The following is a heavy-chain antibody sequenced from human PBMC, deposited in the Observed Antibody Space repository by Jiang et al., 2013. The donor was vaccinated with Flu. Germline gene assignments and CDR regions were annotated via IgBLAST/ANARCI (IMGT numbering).Heavy chain of an antibody. D-gene: IGHD3-10*01. J-gene: IGHJ3*02. Sequence: TFSNAWMYWVRQAPGKGLEWVGRIKSNFVGGTTDYAASVKDRFTISRDDSKNIMYLQINSLKPEDTAVYYCTTDWGSGSYYKNFFDIWGQGTMVTVSS. CDR3: TTDWGSGSYYKNFFDI. CDR1: TFSNAW. V-gene: IGHV3-15*01. CDR2: IKSNFVGGTT.